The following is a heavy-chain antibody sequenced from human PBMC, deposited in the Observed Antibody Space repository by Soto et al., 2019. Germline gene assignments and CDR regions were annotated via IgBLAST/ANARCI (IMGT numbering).Heavy chain of an antibody. CDR1: GYSFTGYF. J-gene: IGHJ3*02. CDR3: ARRGTGDAFDI. D-gene: IGHD2-8*02. Sequence: QVQLVQSGAEVKKPGASVKVSCKASGYSFTGYFMHWVRPAPGQGLEWMGWIYPHSGGTKYAQKFQGRVTMTWDTSISTAYMDVSGLTSDDTAVYYCARRGTGDAFDIWGQGTMVTVSS. CDR2: IYPHSGGT. V-gene: IGHV1-2*02.